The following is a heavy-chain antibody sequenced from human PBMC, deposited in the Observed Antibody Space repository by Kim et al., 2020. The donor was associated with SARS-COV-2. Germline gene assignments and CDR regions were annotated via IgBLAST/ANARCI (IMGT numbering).Heavy chain of an antibody. D-gene: IGHD3-10*01. V-gene: IGHV3-23*01. J-gene: IGHJ4*02. Sequence: SVKGRFTISRDNSKNTLYLQMNSLRAEDTAVYYCAKAFSLWFGEWAPPDYWGQGTLVTVSS. CDR3: AKAFSLWFGEWAPPDY.